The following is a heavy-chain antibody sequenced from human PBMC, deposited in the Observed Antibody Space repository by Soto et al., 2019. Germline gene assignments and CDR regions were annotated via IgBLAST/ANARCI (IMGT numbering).Heavy chain of an antibody. CDR3: ARAPQTVAGAGIWY. J-gene: IGHJ4*02. CDR2: ISGYNGDT. Sequence: ASVKVSCKASGYTFTSYGISWVRQAPGQGLEWMGWISGYNGDTSYAQKYQGRVTMTTDTSASTAYMELRSLRSDDTAVYYCARAPQTVAGAGIWYWGQGTLVTVSS. V-gene: IGHV1-18*01. D-gene: IGHD6-13*01. CDR1: GYTFTSYG.